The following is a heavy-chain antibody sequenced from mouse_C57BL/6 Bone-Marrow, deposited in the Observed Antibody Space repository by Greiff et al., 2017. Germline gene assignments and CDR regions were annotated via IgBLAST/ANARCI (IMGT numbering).Heavy chain of an antibody. CDR2: IDPSDSYT. CDR3: AREEASYYSNYVDAMDY. CDR1: GYTFTSYW. V-gene: IGHV1-69*01. Sequence: QVQLQQPGAELVMPGASVKLSCKASGYTFTSYWMHWVKQRPGQGLEWIGEIDPSDSYTNYNQKFKGKSTLTVHKSSSTAYMQLSSLTSEDSAVYYCAREEASYYSNYVDAMDYWGQGTSVTVSS. J-gene: IGHJ4*01. D-gene: IGHD2-5*01.